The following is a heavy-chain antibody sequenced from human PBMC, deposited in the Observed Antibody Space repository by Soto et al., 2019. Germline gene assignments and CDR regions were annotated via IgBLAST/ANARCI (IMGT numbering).Heavy chain of an antibody. CDR2: IYYSGST. V-gene: IGHV4-31*03. J-gene: IGHJ5*02. CDR1: GGSISSGGYY. D-gene: IGHD3-9*01. Sequence: PSETLCLTCTVSGGSISSGGYYWSWIRQHPGKGLEWIGYIYYSGSTYYNPSLKSRVTISVDTSKNQFSLKLSSVTAADTAVYYCARTAFPTYYDILTGYDWFDPWGQGTLVTVSS. CDR3: ARTAFPTYYDILTGYDWFDP.